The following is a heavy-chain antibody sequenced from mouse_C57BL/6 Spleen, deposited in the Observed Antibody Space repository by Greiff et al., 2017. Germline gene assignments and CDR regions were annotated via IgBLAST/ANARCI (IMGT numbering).Heavy chain of an antibody. Sequence: EVKVVESGGGLVKPGGSLKLSCAASGFTFSSYTMSWVRQTPEKRLEWVATISGGGGNTYYPDSVQGRFTISRDNAKNTLYLQMSRLRSEDTALYYCGRHRGNYYAMDYWGQGTSVTVSS. J-gene: IGHJ4*01. CDR3: GRHRGNYYAMDY. CDR2: ISGGGGNT. CDR1: GFTFSSYT. V-gene: IGHV5-9*01. D-gene: IGHD2-1*01.